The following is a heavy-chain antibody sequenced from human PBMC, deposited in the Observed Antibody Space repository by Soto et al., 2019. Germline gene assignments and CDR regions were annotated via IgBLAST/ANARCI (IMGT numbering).Heavy chain of an antibody. D-gene: IGHD4-17*01. CDR1: GFSLSTSGVG. CDR3: AHRHRLPYGERAFDI. CDR2: IYWDDDK. V-gene: IGHV2-5*02. Sequence: SGPTLVKPTQTLTLTCTFSGFSLSTSGVGVGWIRQPPGKALEWLALIYWDDDKRYSPSLKSRLTITKDTSKNQVVLTMTNMDPVDTATYYCAHRHRLPYGERAFDIWGQGTMVTVSS. J-gene: IGHJ3*02.